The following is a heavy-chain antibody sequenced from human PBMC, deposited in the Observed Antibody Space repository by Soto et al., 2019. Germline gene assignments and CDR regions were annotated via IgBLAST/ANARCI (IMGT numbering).Heavy chain of an antibody. CDR1: GCTFSSYS. V-gene: IGHV3-21*01. Sequence: PGGSLRLSCAGSGCTFSSYSRNWVRQAPGKGLEWVSSISSSSSYIYYADSVKGRFTISRDNAKNSLYLQLNRLRAEDTAVYYCASIGGLRYFGGTRDYWGQGTLVNVSS. CDR2: ISSSSSYI. J-gene: IGHJ4*02. CDR3: ASIGGLRYFGGTRDY. D-gene: IGHD3-9*01.